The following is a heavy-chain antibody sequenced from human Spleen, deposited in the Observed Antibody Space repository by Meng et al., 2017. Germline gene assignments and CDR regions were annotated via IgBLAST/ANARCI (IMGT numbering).Heavy chain of an antibody. CDR2: IYYSGST. J-gene: IGHJ4*02. CDR3: ARVTTVTQYFDY. V-gene: IGHV4-31*01. CDR1: GGSLGSGGYY. D-gene: IGHD4-17*01. Sequence: HPKGPGPGCVTPPPTLSLRCTVSGGSLGSGGYYWSWIRQHPGKGLEWIGYIYYSGSTYYNPSLKSLVTISVDTSKNQFSLKLSSVTAADTAVYYCARVTTVTQYFDYWGQGTLVTVSS.